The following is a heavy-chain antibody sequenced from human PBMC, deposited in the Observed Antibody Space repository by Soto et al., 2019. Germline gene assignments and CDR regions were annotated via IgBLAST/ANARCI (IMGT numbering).Heavy chain of an antibody. Sequence: QVTLKESGPVLVKPTETLTLTCTVSGFSLSNARMGVSWIRQPPGKALEWLAHIFSNDEKSYSTSLKSRLTIXXDXSXNQVVLTMTNMDPVDTATYYCARIERLKNYYYGMDVWGQGTTVTVSS. CDR2: IFSNDEK. CDR3: ARIERLKNYYYGMDV. CDR1: GFSLSNARMG. D-gene: IGHD1-1*01. V-gene: IGHV2-26*01. J-gene: IGHJ6*02.